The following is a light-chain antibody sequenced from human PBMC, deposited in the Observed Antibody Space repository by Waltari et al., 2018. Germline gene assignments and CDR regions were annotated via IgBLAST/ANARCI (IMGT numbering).Light chain of an antibody. CDR1: QSIDIY. J-gene: IGKJ5*01. CDR2: DTS. CDR3: QQRSRWPLT. Sequence: EIVLTQSPATMSLAPGERATLSCRASQSIDIYLGWYQQKPGQAPRLLIYDTSKRATGIPARFSGSGSGTDFTLTISSLEPGDFAVYYCQQRSRWPLTFGQGTRLEIK. V-gene: IGKV3-11*01.